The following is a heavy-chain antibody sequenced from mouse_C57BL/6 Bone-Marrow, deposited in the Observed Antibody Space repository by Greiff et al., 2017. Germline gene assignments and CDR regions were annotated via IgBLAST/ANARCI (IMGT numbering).Heavy chain of an antibody. CDR2: IYLGSGST. CDR1: GYTFTRHW. Sequence: VQLQQPGAELVKPGASVKMSCQASGYTFTRHWITWVKQRPGQGLEWIGGIYLGSGSTNYHEKFKSKATLTVDTSSSTAYMQLSSLTSEDSAVYYCARSGHYYDNTFDYWGQGTTLTVSS. D-gene: IGHD2-1*01. J-gene: IGHJ2*01. V-gene: IGHV1-55*01. CDR3: ARSGHYYDNTFDY.